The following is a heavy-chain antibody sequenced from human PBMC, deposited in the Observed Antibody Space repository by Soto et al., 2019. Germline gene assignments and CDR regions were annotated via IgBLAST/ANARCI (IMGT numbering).Heavy chain of an antibody. CDR2: SSAFNGDT. CDR3: AREAGWQRMVPYD. J-gene: IGHJ4*02. CDR1: GYTFTSYG. V-gene: IGHV1-18*04. D-gene: IGHD6-25*01. Sequence: QVQLVQSGTEVKKPGASVNVSCKAFGYTFTSYGFSWVRQVPGQGLEWLGWSSAFNGDTQYAQTMKGRPTVTTDTSTTTVHMELRSLTPADTAVYYCAREAGWQRMVPYDWGQGTLVTVS.